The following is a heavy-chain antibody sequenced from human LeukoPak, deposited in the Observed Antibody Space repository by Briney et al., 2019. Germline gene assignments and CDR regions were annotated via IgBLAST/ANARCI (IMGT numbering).Heavy chain of an antibody. J-gene: IGHJ5*02. V-gene: IGHV3-53*01. Sequence: PGGSLRLSCAASGFSVSNTYMSWVRQAPGKGLEWVSVIYSGDSGVSTYYADSVKGRFTISRDNAKNSMYLEMNSLRAEDTALYYCARFYPICSSSSCYTPWGQGTRVTVSS. CDR3: ARFYPICSSSSCYTP. CDR2: IYSGDSGVST. D-gene: IGHD2-2*02. CDR1: GFSVSNTY.